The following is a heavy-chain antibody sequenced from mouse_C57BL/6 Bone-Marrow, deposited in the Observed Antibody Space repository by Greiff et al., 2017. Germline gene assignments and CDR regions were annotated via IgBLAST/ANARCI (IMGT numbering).Heavy chain of an antibody. CDR1: GFTFSSYG. Sequence: EVKVVESGGDLVKPGGSLKLSCAASGFTFSSYGMSWVRQTPDKRLEWVATISSGGSYTYYPDSVKGRFTISRDKAKNTLYLQMNRLMSEDTAMYYCARHFIYDVSVYYFDYWGQGTTLTVSS. V-gene: IGHV5-6*01. J-gene: IGHJ2*01. D-gene: IGHD2-12*01. CDR2: ISSGGSYT. CDR3: ARHFIYDVSVYYFDY.